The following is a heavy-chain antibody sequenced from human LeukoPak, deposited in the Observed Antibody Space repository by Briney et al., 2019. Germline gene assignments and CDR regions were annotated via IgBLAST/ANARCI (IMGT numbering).Heavy chain of an antibody. V-gene: IGHV1-46*01. CDR1: GYTFTSYY. J-gene: IGHJ6*03. CDR3: ARAGRNCSSTSCSKGSYYYYYYMDV. Sequence: ASVKVSCKASGYTFTSYYMHWVRQAPGQGLEWMGIINPSGGSTSYAQKFQGRVTMTRDMSTSTVYMELSSLRSEDTAVYYCARAGRNCSSTSCSKGSYYYYYYMDVWGKGTTVTVSS. D-gene: IGHD2-2*01. CDR2: INPSGGST.